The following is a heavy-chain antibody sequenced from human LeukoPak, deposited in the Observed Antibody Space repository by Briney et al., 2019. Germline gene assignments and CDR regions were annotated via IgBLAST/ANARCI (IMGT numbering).Heavy chain of an antibody. D-gene: IGHD3-3*01. Sequence: GRSLRLSCAASGFTFSSYAMHWVRQAPGKGLEWVAVISYDGSNKYYADSVKGRFTISRDNSKNTLYLQMNSLRAEDTAVYYCARGNYDLWSGYYMDLDYWGQGTLVTVSS. J-gene: IGHJ4*02. CDR3: ARGNYDLWSGYYMDLDY. CDR1: GFTFSSYA. CDR2: ISYDGSNK. V-gene: IGHV3-30-3*01.